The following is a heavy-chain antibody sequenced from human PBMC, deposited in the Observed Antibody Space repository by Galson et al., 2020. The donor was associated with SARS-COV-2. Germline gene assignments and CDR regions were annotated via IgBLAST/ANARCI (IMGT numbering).Heavy chain of an antibody. Sequence: SQTLSLTCTVSGGSISSSSYYWGWIRQPPGKGLEWIGSIYYSGSTYYNPSLKSRVTISVDTSKNQFSLKLSSVTAADTAVYYCATEGVVDCSSTSCYPGAIYYYYGMDVWGQGTTVTVSS. CDR3: ATEGVVDCSSTSCYPGAIYYYYGMDV. CDR2: IYYSGST. J-gene: IGHJ6*02. CDR1: GGSISSSSYY. V-gene: IGHV4-39*07. D-gene: IGHD2-2*01.